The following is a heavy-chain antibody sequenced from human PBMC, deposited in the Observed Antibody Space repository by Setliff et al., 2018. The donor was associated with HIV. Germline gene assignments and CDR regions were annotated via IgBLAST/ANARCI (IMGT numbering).Heavy chain of an antibody. CDR3: ARQTWEYYDTLTGYYRSPKNFDS. CDR2: IYTGGST. V-gene: IGHV4-4*08. J-gene: IGHJ4*02. Sequence: SETLSLTCTVSGGSISSHYWTWIRQPPGKGLEWIGYIYTGGSTNYNPSLKSRVTISLDTSKNQFFLKLSSVTAPDTAIYYCARQTWEYYDTLTGYYRSPKNFDSWGQGTLVTVSS. D-gene: IGHD3-9*01. CDR1: GGSISSHY.